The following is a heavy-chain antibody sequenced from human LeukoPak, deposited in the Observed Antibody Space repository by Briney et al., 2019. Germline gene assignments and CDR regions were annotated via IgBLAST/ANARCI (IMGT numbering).Heavy chain of an antibody. V-gene: IGHV2-5*02. CDR2: IYWDDDE. J-gene: IGHJ1*01. Sequence: SGPTLVKPTQTLTLTCSFSGFSLNTSGVCVGWIRQPPGKALEWLTNIYWDDDERYSPSLKSRLTITKGTSKNQVVLTMTNMDPADTATYYCAHSYSSSQRLKFKLFQYWGQGTLVTVSS. CDR1: GFSLNTSGVC. D-gene: IGHD6-13*01. CDR3: AHSYSSSQRLKFKLFQY.